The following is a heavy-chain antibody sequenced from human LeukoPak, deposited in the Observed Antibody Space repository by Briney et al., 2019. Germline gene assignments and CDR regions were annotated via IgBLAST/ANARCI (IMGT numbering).Heavy chain of an antibody. V-gene: IGHV1-46*01. Sequence: ASVKVSCKSSGYTFTSYYMYWVRQAPGQGLEWLGIINPSGGSTSYAQKFQGRVTMTRDTSTSTVYMELSSLRSEDTAVYYCARDSGMVRGTVDYWGQGTLVTVSS. D-gene: IGHD3-10*01. CDR1: GYTFTSYY. CDR3: ARDSGMVRGTVDY. CDR2: INPSGGST. J-gene: IGHJ4*02.